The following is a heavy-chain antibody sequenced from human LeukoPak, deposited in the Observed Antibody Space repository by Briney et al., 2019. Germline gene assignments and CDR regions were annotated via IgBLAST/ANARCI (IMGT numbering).Heavy chain of an antibody. J-gene: IGHJ6*03. Sequence: PGGSLRLSCAASGFAFNTYSMNWVRQAPGKGLEWVSYISSSSSTMSYADSVKGRFTISRDNAKNSLYLQMNSLRPEDTALYYCARNNDYWSGPYYMNVWGKGTTVTVSS. V-gene: IGHV3-48*01. CDR2: ISSSSSTM. CDR1: GFAFNTYS. CDR3: ARNNDYWSGPYYMNV. D-gene: IGHD3-3*01.